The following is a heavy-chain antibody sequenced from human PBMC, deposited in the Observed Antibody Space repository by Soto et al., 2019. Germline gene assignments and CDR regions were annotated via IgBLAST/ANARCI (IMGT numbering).Heavy chain of an antibody. J-gene: IGHJ6*02. CDR3: ARPGGDCSSTSCYDVV. CDR1: GYSFTSYW. CDR2: IDPSDSYT. D-gene: IGHD2-2*01. Sequence: GESLKISCKGSGYSFTSYWISWVRQMPGKGLEWMGRIDPSDSYTNYSPSFQGHVTISADKSISTAYLQWSSLKASDTAMYYCARPGGDCSSTSCYDVVWGQGTTVTVSS. V-gene: IGHV5-10-1*01.